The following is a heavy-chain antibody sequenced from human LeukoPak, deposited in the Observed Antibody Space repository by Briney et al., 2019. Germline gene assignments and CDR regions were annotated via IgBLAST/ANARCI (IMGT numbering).Heavy chain of an antibody. J-gene: IGHJ4*02. V-gene: IGHV1-18*01. CDR3: ARDPPGTDFWSGYRRFDY. CDR2: ISAYNGNT. CDR1: GYTFTSYG. Sequence: ASVKVSCKASGYTFTSYGISWVRQAPGQGLEWMGWISAYNGNTNYAQKLQGRVTMTTDTSTSTAYMELRSLRSDDTAVYYCARDPPGTDFWSGYRRFDYWGQGTLVTVSS. D-gene: IGHD3-3*01.